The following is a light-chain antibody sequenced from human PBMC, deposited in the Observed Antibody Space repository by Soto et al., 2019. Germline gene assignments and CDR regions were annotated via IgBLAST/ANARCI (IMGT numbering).Light chain of an antibody. CDR3: QQYYSTPRT. Sequence: DIVMTQSPDSLAVSLGEGATINCKSSQSVLHSSNNKNYLAWYQQKPGQPPKLLIYWASTRESGVPDRFSGSGSGTDFTLTISSLQAEDVAAYYCQQYYSTPRTFGQETKVEIK. CDR1: QSVLHSSNNKNY. CDR2: WAS. V-gene: IGKV4-1*01. J-gene: IGKJ1*01.